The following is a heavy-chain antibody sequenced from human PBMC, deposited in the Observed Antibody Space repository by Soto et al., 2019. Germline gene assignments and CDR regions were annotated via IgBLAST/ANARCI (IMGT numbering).Heavy chain of an antibody. D-gene: IGHD3-16*01. V-gene: IGHV3-74*01. CDR3: TRDCGGRGAY. J-gene: IGHJ1*01. CDR1: GFTFSSYW. Sequence: DVQLVESGGGLVRPGGSLRLSCAASGFTFSSYWMHWVRQVPGKGLVWVSRINEYGSVINYAASVKGRFTIFRDNPKNTLYLEMNSLGAEDADGYYCTRDCGGRGAYWGQGTLVTVSS. CDR2: INEYGSVI.